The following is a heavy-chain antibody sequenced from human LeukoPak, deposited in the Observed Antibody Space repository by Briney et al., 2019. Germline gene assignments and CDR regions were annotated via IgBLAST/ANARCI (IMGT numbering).Heavy chain of an antibody. CDR2: ISSSSSTI. CDR3: ARVDSSGWYGNPSTFDY. Sequence: GVSLRLSCAASGFTFSSYSMNWVRQAPGKGLEWVSYISSSSSTIYYADSVKGRFTISRDNAKNSLYLQMNSLRDEDTAVYYCARVDSSGWYGNPSTFDYWGQGTLVTVST. D-gene: IGHD6-19*01. V-gene: IGHV3-48*02. J-gene: IGHJ4*02. CDR1: GFTFSSYS.